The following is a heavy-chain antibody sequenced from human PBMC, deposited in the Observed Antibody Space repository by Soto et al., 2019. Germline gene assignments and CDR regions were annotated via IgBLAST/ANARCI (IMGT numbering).Heavy chain of an antibody. Sequence: QVQLVESGGGVVQPGRSLRLSCAASGFTFSHYAMHWVRQAPGKGLEWVALMSYDGSNAYYADSVKGRLTISRNNSKNSLYLQMNSLRAEDTAVYYCAKDGSHNFAYWGKGTLVTVSS. V-gene: IGHV3-30*18. J-gene: IGHJ4*02. D-gene: IGHD1-26*01. CDR3: AKDGSHNFAY. CDR1: GFTFSHYA. CDR2: MSYDGSNA.